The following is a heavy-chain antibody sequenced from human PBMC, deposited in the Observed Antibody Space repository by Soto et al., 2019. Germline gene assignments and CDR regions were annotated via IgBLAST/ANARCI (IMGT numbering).Heavy chain of an antibody. CDR1: GGSFSGYY. D-gene: IGHD6-13*01. Sequence: QVPLQQWGAGLLKPSETLSLTCAVYGGSFSGYYWSWIRQPPGKGLEWIGEINHSGSTNYNPSLKSRVTISVDTSKNQFSLKLSSVTAAYTAVYYCARGGPYSSRGLGYWGQGTLVTVSS. CDR3: ARGGPYSSRGLGY. CDR2: INHSGST. J-gene: IGHJ4*02. V-gene: IGHV4-34*01.